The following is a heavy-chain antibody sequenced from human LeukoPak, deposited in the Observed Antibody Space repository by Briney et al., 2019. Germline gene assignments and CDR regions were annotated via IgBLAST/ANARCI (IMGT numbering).Heavy chain of an antibody. Sequence: GGSLRLSCAASGFTFSSYWKSWVRQAPGKGLEWVANIKQDGSEKYSVDSVKGRFTISRDNAKNSLYLQMNSLRTEDTAVYYCARDVRGSVTSYFYYYMDVWGKGTTVTVSS. J-gene: IGHJ6*03. CDR3: ARDVRGSVTSYFYYYMDV. D-gene: IGHD5-18*01. CDR1: GFTFSSYW. V-gene: IGHV3-7*01. CDR2: IKQDGSEK.